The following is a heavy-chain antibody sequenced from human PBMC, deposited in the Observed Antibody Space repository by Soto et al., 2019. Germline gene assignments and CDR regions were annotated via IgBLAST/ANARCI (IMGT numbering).Heavy chain of an antibody. CDR1: GYTFTGYY. J-gene: IGHJ6*02. CDR2: INPNSGGT. Sequence: ASVKVSCKASGYTFTGYYMHWVRQAPGQGLEWMGWINPNSGGTNYAQKFQGWVTMTRDTSISTAYMELSRLRSDDTAVYYCARERKFDFWRKGLDVWGQGTTVTVSS. V-gene: IGHV1-2*04. CDR3: ARERKFDFWRKGLDV. D-gene: IGHD3-3*01.